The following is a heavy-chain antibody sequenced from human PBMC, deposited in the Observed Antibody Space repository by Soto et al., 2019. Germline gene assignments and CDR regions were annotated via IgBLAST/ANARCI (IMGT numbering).Heavy chain of an antibody. CDR1: GASIRDYY. Sequence: PSEPLSLTCIVSGASIRDYYWSWIRQPAGKGLEWIGRIYTSGNTEYNPSLKSRVTISLDTSKNQLSLRLTSMTAADTAVYYCAGDQGYYYSGLDVWGQGTTVNVSS. J-gene: IGHJ6*02. CDR3: AGDQGYYYSGLDV. V-gene: IGHV4-4*07. CDR2: IYTSGNT.